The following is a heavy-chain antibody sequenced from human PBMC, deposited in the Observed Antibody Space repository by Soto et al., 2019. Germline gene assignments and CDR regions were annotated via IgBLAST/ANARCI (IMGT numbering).Heavy chain of an antibody. Sequence: QAPGKGLEWVSSISSSSRYIYYPDSVKSRLTITKDTSENQVVLTMTNMDPVDTATYYCAHRRGDLLTGHYYFDYWGQGTLVTVSS. J-gene: IGHJ4*02. V-gene: IGHV2-5*01. D-gene: IGHD3-9*01. CDR2: ISSSSRY. CDR3: AHRRGDLLTGHYYFDY.